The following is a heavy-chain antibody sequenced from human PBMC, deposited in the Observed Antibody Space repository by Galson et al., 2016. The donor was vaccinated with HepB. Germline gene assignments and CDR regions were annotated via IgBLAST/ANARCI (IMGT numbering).Heavy chain of an antibody. CDR3: ARDDSDYAWGSFRPFWF. V-gene: IGHV1-18*01. CDR1: GYTFNNFG. Sequence: SVKVSCKASGYTFNNFGITWVRQAPGQGLERMGWISAKKGDINYAQKFQYRATLTTDTSTSTAYMELRSLRSDDTAVYYCARDDSDYAWGSFRPFWFWGQGTLVTVSS. CDR2: ISAKKGDI. D-gene: IGHD3-16*02. J-gene: IGHJ4*02.